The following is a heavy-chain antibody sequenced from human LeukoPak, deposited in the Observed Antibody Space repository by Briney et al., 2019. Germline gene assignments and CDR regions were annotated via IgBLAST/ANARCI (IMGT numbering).Heavy chain of an antibody. V-gene: IGHV1-18*01. Sequence: ASVKVSCKASGYTFTSYGISWVRQAPGQGLEWMGWISAYNGNTNYAQKLQGRVTMTTDTSTSTAYMELRSLRSDDTAVYYCARHRGPEYPPTATDYWGEGTLVTVSS. CDR3: ARHRGPEYPPTATDY. CDR1: GYTFTSYG. CDR2: ISAYNGNT. D-gene: IGHD6-6*01. J-gene: IGHJ4*02.